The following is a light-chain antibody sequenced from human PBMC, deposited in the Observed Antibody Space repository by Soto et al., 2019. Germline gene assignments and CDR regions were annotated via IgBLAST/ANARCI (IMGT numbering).Light chain of an antibody. Sequence: EIVLTQSPGTLSLSPGESATLFCRASQSIATSQLAWYQQKPGQAPRLLIGASTRATGIPDRFSDSGSGTDFTLTISRLEPEDFAVYYCQQFAASPRTFGQGTKVDIK. J-gene: IGKJ1*01. CDR3: QQFAASPRT. V-gene: IGKV3-20*01. CDR2: GAS. CDR1: QSIATSQ.